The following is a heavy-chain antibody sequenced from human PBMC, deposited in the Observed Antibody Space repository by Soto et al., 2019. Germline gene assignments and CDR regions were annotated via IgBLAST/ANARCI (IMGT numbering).Heavy chain of an antibody. CDR1: GFTFSNSW. CDR3: TTDAAYYYDSSGYYPVAYYYYGMDV. CDR2: IKSKTDGGTT. J-gene: IGHJ6*02. Sequence: SLRLYCAASGFTFSNSWMNLVRQAPGQELEGVGRIKSKTDGGTTDYAAPVKGRFTISRDDSKNTLYLQMNSLKTEDTAVYYCTTDAAYYYDSSGYYPVAYYYYGMDVWGQGTTVTVSS. V-gene: IGHV3-15*07. D-gene: IGHD3-22*01.